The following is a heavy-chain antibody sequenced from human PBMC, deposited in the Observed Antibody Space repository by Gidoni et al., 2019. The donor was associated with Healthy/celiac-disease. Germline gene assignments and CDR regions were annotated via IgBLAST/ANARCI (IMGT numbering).Heavy chain of an antibody. CDR2: ISYDGSNK. V-gene: IGHV3-30*03. CDR1: GFTFSSYG. J-gene: IGHJ5*02. D-gene: IGHD3-22*01. Sequence: QVQLVESGGGVVQPGRSLRLSCAASGFTFSSYGMHWVRQAPGKGLEWVAVISYDGSNKYYADDVKGRFTISRDNSKNTLYLQMNSLRAEDTAVYYCAREYGFYDSSAEGNFDPWGQGTLVTVSS. CDR3: AREYGFYDSSAEGNFDP.